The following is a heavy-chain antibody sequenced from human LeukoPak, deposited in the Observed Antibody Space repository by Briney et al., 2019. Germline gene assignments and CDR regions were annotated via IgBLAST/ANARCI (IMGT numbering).Heavy chain of an antibody. J-gene: IGHJ4*02. CDR2: INPSGATT. Sequence: ASVKVSCKASGYTFTSYYIHWVRQAPGQGLEWMGMINPSGATTTYAQSFQGRVTMTRDTSTRTAYMELSSLRSEDTAVYYCAKEGNSGWVPKYWGQGTLVTVSS. D-gene: IGHD6-19*01. CDR3: AKEGNSGWVPKY. V-gene: IGHV1-46*01. CDR1: GYTFTSYY.